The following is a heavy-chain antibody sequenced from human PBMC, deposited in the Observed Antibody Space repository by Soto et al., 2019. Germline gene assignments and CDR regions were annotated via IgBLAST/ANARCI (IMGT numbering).Heavy chain of an antibody. CDR2: INTGNGNT. J-gene: IGHJ4*02. D-gene: IGHD3-22*01. Sequence: QVQLVQSGAEVKKPGASVKISCEASGYSFTRYTIHWVRQAPGQRPEWMGWINTGNGNTKYSQTFQGTLTITRDTPETTVYMEMSSLKYEDTAVYYCARGGEEFYHDTSGYYFDYWGQGTLLTVSS. CDR1: GYSFTRYT. V-gene: IGHV1-3*04. CDR3: ARGGEEFYHDTSGYYFDY.